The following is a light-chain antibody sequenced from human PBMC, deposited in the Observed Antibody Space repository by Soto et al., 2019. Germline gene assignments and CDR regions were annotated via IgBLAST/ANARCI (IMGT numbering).Light chain of an antibody. CDR3: QQYDTSPRT. V-gene: IGKV1-5*01. CDR1: QRISTW. CDR2: DAS. J-gene: IGKJ1*01. Sequence: DIQMTQSPSTLSASVGDRVTITCRPSQRISTWLAWYQQKPGKVPKLLISDASTLDSGVPSRFRGSGFGTEFTLTINSLQPDDFAVYYCQQYDTSPRTFGQGTKVDIK.